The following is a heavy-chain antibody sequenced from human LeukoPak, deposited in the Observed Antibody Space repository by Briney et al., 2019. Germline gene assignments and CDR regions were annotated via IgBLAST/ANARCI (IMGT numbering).Heavy chain of an antibody. J-gene: IGHJ4*02. D-gene: IGHD3-16*01. V-gene: IGHV1-2*06. CDR1: GYTFTGYY. Sequence: ASVKVSCKASGYTFTGYYMHWVRQAPGQGLEWMGRINPNSGGTNYAQKLQGRVTMTTDTSTSTAYMELRSLRSDDTAVYYCARDLGPGGMAGDFDYWGQGTLVTVSS. CDR3: ARDLGPGGMAGDFDY. CDR2: INPNSGGT.